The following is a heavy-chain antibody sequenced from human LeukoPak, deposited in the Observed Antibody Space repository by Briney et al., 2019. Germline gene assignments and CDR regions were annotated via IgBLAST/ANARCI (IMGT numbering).Heavy chain of an antibody. CDR3: ARGPPNWGYDY. V-gene: IGHV1-8*01. CDR1: GYTFTSYD. Sequence: ASVKVSCKASGYTFTSYDFNWERPATGQRPEWMGWMSPNSGDTGYAQKFQDRVTMTRNTSISTAYMELSSLRSDDTAVYYCARGPPNWGYDYWGPGTLVTVSS. CDR2: MSPNSGDT. J-gene: IGHJ4*02. D-gene: IGHD7-27*01.